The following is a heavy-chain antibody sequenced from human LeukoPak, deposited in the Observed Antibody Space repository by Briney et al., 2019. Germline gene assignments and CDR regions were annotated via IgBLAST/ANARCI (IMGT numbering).Heavy chain of an antibody. Sequence: GGSLRLSCAASGFTFSSYSMNWVRQAPGKGLVWVSRINNDGSSTDYADSVKGRFTISRDNAKNTLYMQMNNLRAEDTAVYYCTRGETVTRYWGQGTLVTVSS. V-gene: IGHV3-74*01. CDR3: TRGETVTRY. J-gene: IGHJ1*01. CDR2: INNDGSST. D-gene: IGHD4-17*01. CDR1: GFTFSSYS.